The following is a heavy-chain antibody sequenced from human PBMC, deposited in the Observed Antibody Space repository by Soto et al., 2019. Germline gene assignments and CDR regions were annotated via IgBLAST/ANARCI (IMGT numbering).Heavy chain of an antibody. D-gene: IGHD6-6*01. CDR1: GGSFSGYY. J-gene: IGHJ4*02. CDR3: ARGRGSSGSFDY. V-gene: IGHV4-34*01. Sequence: QVQLQQWGAGLLKPSETLSLTCAVYGGSFSGYYWSWIRQPPGKGLEWIGEINHSGSTNYNPSLKSRVAISVDTSKDQFSLKPSSVSAADTAVYYCARGRGSSGSFDYWGQGTLVTVSS. CDR2: INHSGST.